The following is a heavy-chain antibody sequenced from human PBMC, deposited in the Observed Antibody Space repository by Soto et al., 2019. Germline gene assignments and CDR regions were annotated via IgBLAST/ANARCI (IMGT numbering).Heavy chain of an antibody. CDR3: TRSAYMDV. D-gene: IGHD2-2*01. J-gene: IGHJ6*03. Sequence: GGAPRLSCAASGFPFRSYSMNWVRQAPGKGLEWVSYISSGSSTIYYADSVKGRFTISRDNAKNSLYLQMDSLRAEDTAVYYATRSAYMDVWGTGTTVTVSS. CDR1: GFPFRSYS. CDR2: ISSGSSTI. V-gene: IGHV3-48*01.